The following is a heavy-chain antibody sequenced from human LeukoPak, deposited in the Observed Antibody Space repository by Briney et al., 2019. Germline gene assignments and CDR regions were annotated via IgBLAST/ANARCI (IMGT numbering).Heavy chain of an antibody. CDR3: AKDARLIHLWSIVYYYMDV. D-gene: IGHD5-18*01. J-gene: IGHJ6*03. Sequence: GGSLRLSCAASGFTFDGHAMHWVRQAPGKGLEWVSVISGDGDRTYYADSVKGRFTVSRDNSKNSLYLQLNSLRSEDTALYYCAKDARLIHLWSIVYYYMDVWGKGTAVTVSS. V-gene: IGHV3-43*02. CDR1: GFTFDGHA. CDR2: ISGDGDRT.